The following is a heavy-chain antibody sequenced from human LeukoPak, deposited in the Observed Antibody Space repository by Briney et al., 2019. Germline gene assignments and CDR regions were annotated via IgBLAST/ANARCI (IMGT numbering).Heavy chain of an antibody. D-gene: IGHD3-22*01. J-gene: IGHJ6*02. CDR2: ISGSGGST. Sequence: GGSLRLSCAASGFTVSSNYMSWVRQAPGKGLEWVSAISGSGGSTYYADSVKGRFTISRDNSKNTLYLQMNSLRAEDTAVYYCAKALSPYDSSGYDYYYYGMDVWGQGTTVTVSS. V-gene: IGHV3-23*01. CDR3: AKALSPYDSSGYDYYYYGMDV. CDR1: GFTVSSNY.